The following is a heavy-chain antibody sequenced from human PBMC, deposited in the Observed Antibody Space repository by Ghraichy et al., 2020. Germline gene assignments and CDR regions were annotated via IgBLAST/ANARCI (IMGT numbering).Heavy chain of an antibody. V-gene: IGHV4-4*07. Sequence: SETLSLTCTVSGRSISGSYWSWIRQPAGEGLEWVGHIYTSGSIHYNPSLKSRVTMSIDTSKNQFSLKLTSVAAADTAVYYCARATCYSGSGGFAFDTWGQGILITVSS. CDR2: IYTSGSI. CDR1: GRSISGSY. J-gene: IGHJ5*02. D-gene: IGHD2-15*01. CDR3: ARATCYSGSGGFAFDT.